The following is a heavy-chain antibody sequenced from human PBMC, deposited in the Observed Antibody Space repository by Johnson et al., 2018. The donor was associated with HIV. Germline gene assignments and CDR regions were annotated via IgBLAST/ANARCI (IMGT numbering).Heavy chain of an antibody. Sequence: MLLVESGGGLVKPGGSLRLSCAASEFTLSNAWMSWVRQVPGKGLDWVGRIKRKSDGGTADHAAPVKGRFTISRDDSKSTLYLQMNSLKIEDTAVYYCTTPYSSSWHTKNAVDIWGQGTMVTVSS. V-gene: IGHV3-15*01. CDR1: EFTLSNAW. J-gene: IGHJ3*02. CDR3: TTPYSSSWHTKNAVDI. D-gene: IGHD6-13*01. CDR2: IKRKSDGGTA.